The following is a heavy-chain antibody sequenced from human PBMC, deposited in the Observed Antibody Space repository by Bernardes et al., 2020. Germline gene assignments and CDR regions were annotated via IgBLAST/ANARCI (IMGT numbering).Heavy chain of an antibody. D-gene: IGHD6-13*01. CDR1: GFTFSSYA. J-gene: IGHJ4*02. CDR2: ISGSGGST. CDR3: AKDVRQQLVPSY. Sequence: GSLRLYRAASGFTFSSYAMSWVRQAPGKGLEWVSAISGSGGSTYYADSVKGRFTISRDNSKNTLYLQMNSLRAEDTAVYYCAKDVRQQLVPSYWGQGILVTVSS. V-gene: IGHV3-23*01.